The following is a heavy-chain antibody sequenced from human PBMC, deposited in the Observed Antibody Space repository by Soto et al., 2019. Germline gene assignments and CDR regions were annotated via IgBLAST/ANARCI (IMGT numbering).Heavy chain of an antibody. D-gene: IGHD3-3*01. Sequence: ASVKVSCKASGYTFTSYGISWVRQAPGQGLEWMGWISAYNGNTTYAQKLQGRVTMTTDTSTSTAYMELRSLRSDDTAVYYCARAKTYYDFWSGYYTAGLSYWFDPWGQGKLVTVS. CDR3: ARAKTYYDFWSGYYTAGLSYWFDP. CDR1: GYTFTSYG. V-gene: IGHV1-18*04. J-gene: IGHJ5*02. CDR2: ISAYNGNT.